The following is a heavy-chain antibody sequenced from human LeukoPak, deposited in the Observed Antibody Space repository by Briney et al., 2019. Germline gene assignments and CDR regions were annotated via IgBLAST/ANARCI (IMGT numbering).Heavy chain of an antibody. CDR3: ARSVRYSSSWYVGYFDY. CDR2: INWNGGST. J-gene: IGHJ4*02. CDR1: GFTFDDYG. D-gene: IGHD6-13*01. V-gene: IGHV3-20*04. Sequence: PGGSLRLXCAASGFTFDDYGMSWVRQAPGKGLEWVSGINWNGGSTGYADSVKGRFTISRDNAKNALYLQMNSLRAEDTALYYCARSVRYSSSWYVGYFDYWGQGTLVTVSS.